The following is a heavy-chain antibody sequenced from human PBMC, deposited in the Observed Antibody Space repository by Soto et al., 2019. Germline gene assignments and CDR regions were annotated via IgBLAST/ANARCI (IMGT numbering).Heavy chain of an antibody. V-gene: IGHV1-18*01. CDR2: ISHYNGRT. J-gene: IGHJ6*02. CDR1: GYSFTSYG. D-gene: IGHD2-8*02. Sequence: GASVKVSCKASGYSFTSYGIGWVRQAPGQGPEWMGWISHYNGRTNYAQNVKGRVVMTTDISTNTVYLELRSLRSDDTAMYYCGRCRTDSYAMDVWGQGTTVTVSS. CDR3: GRCRTDSYAMDV.